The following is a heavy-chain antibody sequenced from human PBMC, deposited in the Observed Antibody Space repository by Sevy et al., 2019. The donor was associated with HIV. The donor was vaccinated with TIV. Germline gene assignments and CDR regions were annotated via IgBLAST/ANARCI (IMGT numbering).Heavy chain of an antibody. D-gene: IGHD4-17*01. Sequence: GGSLRLSCVGSGFIFDDYGMHWVRQAPGKGLEWVALISHDGGKKYYADSVKGRFTISRDNFKNTLYLQMNTLRRDDTAAYFCTKDPPVYGDFPYGMDVWGQGTTATVSS. CDR2: ISHDGGKK. J-gene: IGHJ6*02. CDR3: TKDPPVYGDFPYGMDV. V-gene: IGHV3-30*18. CDR1: GFIFDDYG.